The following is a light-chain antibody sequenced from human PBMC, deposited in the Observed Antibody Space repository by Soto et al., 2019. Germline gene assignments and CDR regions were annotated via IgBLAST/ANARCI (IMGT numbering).Light chain of an antibody. CDR2: SYN. CDR1: SSNIGSNT. V-gene: IGLV1-44*01. CDR3: AAWDYSLNGSV. J-gene: IGLJ1*01. Sequence: QSVLTQPPSASGTPGQWVTISCSGSSSNIGSNTLNWYQQLPGTAPKILISSYNQRPSGVPDPFSGSKSVTSASLAISRLQSEDEADYDCAAWDYSLNGSVFGTGTKLTVL.